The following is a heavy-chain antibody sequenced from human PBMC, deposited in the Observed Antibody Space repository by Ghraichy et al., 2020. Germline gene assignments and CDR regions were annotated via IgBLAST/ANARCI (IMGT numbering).Heavy chain of an antibody. Sequence: GSLSLTCTVSGGSISSYYWSWIRQPPGKGLEWIGYIYYSGNTNYNPSLKSRVTISVDTSKNQFSLKLSSVTAADTAVYYCARDRGAGYYLDYWGQGTLVTVSS. D-gene: IGHD3-22*01. J-gene: IGHJ4*02. CDR2: IYYSGNT. CDR1: GGSISSYY. CDR3: ARDRGAGYYLDY. V-gene: IGHV4-59*01.